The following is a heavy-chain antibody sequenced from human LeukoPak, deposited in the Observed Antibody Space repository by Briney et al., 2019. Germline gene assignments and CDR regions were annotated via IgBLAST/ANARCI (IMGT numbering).Heavy chain of an antibody. CDR1: GYTFTSYA. CDR3: ARRVRPLGGDLKYFDL. V-gene: IGHV7-4-1*02. Sequence: ASVKVSCKASGYTFTSYAMNWVRQAPGQGLEWMGWINTNTGNPTYAQGFTGRFVFSLDTSVSTAYLQISSLKAEDTAVYYCARRVRPLGGDLKYFDLXGXXTXVTVSS. CDR2: INTNTGNP. J-gene: IGHJ2*01. D-gene: IGHD2-21*01.